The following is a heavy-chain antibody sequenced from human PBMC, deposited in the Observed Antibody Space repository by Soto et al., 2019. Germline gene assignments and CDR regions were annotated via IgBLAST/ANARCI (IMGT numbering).Heavy chain of an antibody. CDR3: ARANYIVVVPAATANWFDP. D-gene: IGHD2-2*01. J-gene: IGHJ5*02. CDR1: GGSISSGGYS. Sequence: SETLSLTCAVSGGSISSGGYSWSWIRQPPGKGLEWIGYIYHSGSTYYNPSLKSRVTISVDTSKNQFSLKLSSVTAADTAVYYCARANYIVVVPAATANWFDPWGQGTLVTVSS. CDR2: IYHSGST. V-gene: IGHV4-30-2*05.